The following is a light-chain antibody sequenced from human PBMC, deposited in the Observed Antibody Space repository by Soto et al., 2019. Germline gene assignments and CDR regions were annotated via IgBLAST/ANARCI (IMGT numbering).Light chain of an antibody. J-gene: IGKJ5*01. CDR2: AAS. Sequence: DIQMTQPPSSVSASVGDRVAITCRASRDVGTWLGWHQQIPGKAPKLLIYAASTLQSGVPSRFSGSGSGTDFTLTIHSLQPEDFATYYCQQAFTFPRTFGQGTRLE. CDR3: QQAFTFPRT. V-gene: IGKV1D-12*01. CDR1: RDVGTW.